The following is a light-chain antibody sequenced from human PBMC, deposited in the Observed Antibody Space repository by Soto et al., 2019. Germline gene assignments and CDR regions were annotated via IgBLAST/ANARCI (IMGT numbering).Light chain of an antibody. J-gene: IGKJ3*01. CDR1: QSVGSY. CDR3: QQRSNWPPLFT. Sequence: EIVLTQSPATLSLSPGERATLSCRASQSVGSYLAWYQQKPGQAPRLLIYDASNRATGTPARFSGSGSGTDFTLTISSLEPEDFAVYHCQQRSNWPPLFTFGPGTKVDIK. CDR2: DAS. V-gene: IGKV3-11*01.